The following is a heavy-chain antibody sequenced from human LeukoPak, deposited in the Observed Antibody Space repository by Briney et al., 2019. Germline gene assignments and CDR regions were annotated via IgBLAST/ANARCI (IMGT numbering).Heavy chain of an antibody. CDR2: IKQDGSEK. J-gene: IGHJ4*02. D-gene: IGHD1-7*01. Sequence: GGSLRLSCVASGLIFSSSWMSWVRQAPGKGLEWVANIKQDGSEKDYADSVKGRFTISRDNAKNSLYLQMNILRAEDTAVYYCASMVNWNYGKDYWGQGTLVTVSS. V-gene: IGHV3-7*01. CDR1: GLIFSSSW. CDR3: ASMVNWNYGKDY.